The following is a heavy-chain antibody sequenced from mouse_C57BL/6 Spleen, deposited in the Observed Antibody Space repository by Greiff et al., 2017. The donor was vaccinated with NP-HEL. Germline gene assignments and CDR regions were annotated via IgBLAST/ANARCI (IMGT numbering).Heavy chain of an antibody. D-gene: IGHD2-12*01. CDR1: GYAFSSSW. V-gene: IGHV1-82*01. J-gene: IGHJ2*01. CDR2: IYPGDGDT. CDR3: ARELYYSLFDY. Sequence: QVQLKESGPELVKPGASVKISCKASGYAFSSSWMNWVKQRPGKGLEWIGRIYPGDGDTNYNGKFKGKATLTADKSSSTAYMQLSSLTSEDSAVYFCARELYYSLFDYWGQGTTLTVSS.